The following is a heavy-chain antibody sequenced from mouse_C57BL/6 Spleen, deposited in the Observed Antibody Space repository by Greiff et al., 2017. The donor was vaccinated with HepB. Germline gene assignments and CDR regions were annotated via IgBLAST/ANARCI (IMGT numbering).Heavy chain of an antibody. CDR3: AREGGYYKGAMDY. CDR2: IYPGDGDT. V-gene: IGHV1-80*01. D-gene: IGHD2-12*01. Sequence: QVQLKESGAELVKPGASVKISCKASGYAFSSYWMNWVKQRPGKGLEWIGQIYPGDGDTNYNGKFKGKATLTADKSSSTAYMQLSSLTSEDAAVYFCAREGGYYKGAMDYWGQGTSVTVSS. CDR1: GYAFSSYW. J-gene: IGHJ4*01.